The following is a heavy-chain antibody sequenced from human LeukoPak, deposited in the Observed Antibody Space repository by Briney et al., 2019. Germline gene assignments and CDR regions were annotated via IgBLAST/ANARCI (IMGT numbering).Heavy chain of an antibody. CDR1: GGSFSGYY. D-gene: IGHD6-6*01. J-gene: IGHJ4*02. CDR3: ARGGRFGSSSFDY. CDR2: INHSGST. V-gene: IGHV4-34*01. Sequence: PSETLSLTCAVYGGSFSGYYWNWIRQPPGKGLEWIGEINHSGSTNYNPSLKSRVTISVDTSKNQFSLKLSSVTAADTAVYCCARGGRFGSSSFDYWGQGTLVTVSS.